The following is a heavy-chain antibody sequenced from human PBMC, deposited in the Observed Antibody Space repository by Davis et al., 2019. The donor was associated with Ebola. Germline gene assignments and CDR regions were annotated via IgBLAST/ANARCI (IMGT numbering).Heavy chain of an antibody. D-gene: IGHD6-6*01. CDR1: GYTFTGYY. CDR3: ARGLIIEYSSSFDWIDP. J-gene: IGHJ5*02. V-gene: IGHV1-2*04. CDR2: INPNSGGT. Sequence: ASVKVSCKASGYTFTGYYMHWVRQAPGQGLEWMGWINPNSGGTNYAQKFQGWVTMTRDTSISTAYMELSRLRSDDTAVYYCARGLIIEYSSSFDWIDPWGQGTLVTVSS.